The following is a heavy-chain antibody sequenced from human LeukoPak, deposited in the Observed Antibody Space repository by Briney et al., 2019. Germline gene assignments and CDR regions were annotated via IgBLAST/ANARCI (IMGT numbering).Heavy chain of an antibody. J-gene: IGHJ6*02. Sequence: GRSLRLSCAASRFTFSSYVMHWVGQAPGKGLEWVAVISSDGSNKYYADSVKGRFTISRDNSKNTLYLQMNSLRAEDTALYYCARDNMAAAGNYYYYGLDVWGQGTTVTVSS. CDR3: ARDNMAAAGNYYYYGLDV. D-gene: IGHD6-13*01. V-gene: IGHV3-30-3*01. CDR1: RFTFSSYV. CDR2: ISSDGSNK.